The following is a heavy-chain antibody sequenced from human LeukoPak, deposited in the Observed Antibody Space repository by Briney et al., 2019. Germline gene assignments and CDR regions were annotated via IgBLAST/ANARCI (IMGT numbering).Heavy chain of an antibody. J-gene: IGHJ4*02. Sequence: GGSLRLSCAASGFTFSSYAMSWVRQAPRKGLEWISVVSGSGSSTDYADSVKGRFTISRDNSKNTLYLQMSSLSAEDTAVYYCAKMNVLTGYYTPNFDFWGQGTLVTVSS. CDR3: AKMNVLTGYYTPNFDF. V-gene: IGHV3-23*01. CDR1: GFTFSSYA. D-gene: IGHD3-9*01. CDR2: VSGSGSST.